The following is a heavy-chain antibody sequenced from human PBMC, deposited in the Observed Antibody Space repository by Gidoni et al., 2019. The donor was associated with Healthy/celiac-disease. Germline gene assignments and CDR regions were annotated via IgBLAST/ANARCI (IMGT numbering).Heavy chain of an antibody. J-gene: IGHJ4*02. D-gene: IGHD6-19*01. CDR2: ISGSGGST. CDR3: AKDRHRIAVAGIELSY. CDR1: GFTFSSYA. Sequence: EVQLLESGGGLVQPGGSLRLSCAASGFTFSSYAMSWVRQAPGKGLEGVSAISGSGGSTYYADSVKGRFTISRDNSKNTLYLQMNSLRAEDTAVYYCAKDRHRIAVAGIELSYWGQGTLVTVSS. V-gene: IGHV3-23*01.